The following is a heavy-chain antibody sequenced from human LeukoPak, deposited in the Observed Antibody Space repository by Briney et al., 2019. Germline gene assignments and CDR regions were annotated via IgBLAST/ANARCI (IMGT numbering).Heavy chain of an antibody. CDR1: GFTFSNFA. CDR3: AKQLWDGDY. V-gene: IGHV3-23*01. Sequence: GGSLRLSCAASGFTFSNFAMTWVRQAPGKGLEWVSAINAASSNTYYADSVKGRFTISRDNSKNTVFLQMNSLRAEDTAVYHCAKQLWDGDYWGQGTLVTVSS. J-gene: IGHJ4*02. CDR2: INAASSNT. D-gene: IGHD3-10*01.